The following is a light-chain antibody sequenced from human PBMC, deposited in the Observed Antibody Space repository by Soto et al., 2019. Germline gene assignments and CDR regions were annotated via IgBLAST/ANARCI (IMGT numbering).Light chain of an antibody. V-gene: IGKV1-5*03. CDR1: QSISRW. Sequence: DIQMTQSPSNVSASVGDRVTITCRASQSISRWLAWDQQKPGKAPKLLIYKSSSLESGVPSRFSGSGSGTEFTLTISSLQPDDFATYYCQQDSSYRTFGQGTKVEIK. CDR2: KSS. J-gene: IGKJ1*01. CDR3: QQDSSYRT.